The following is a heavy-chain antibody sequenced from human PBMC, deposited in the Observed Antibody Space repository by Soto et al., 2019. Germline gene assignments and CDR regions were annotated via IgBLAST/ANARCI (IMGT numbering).Heavy chain of an antibody. CDR2: IDPSDSYT. Sequence: GESLKISCKGSGYSFTSYWISWVRQMPGKGLEWMGRIDPSDSYTNYSPSFQGHVTISADKSISTAYLQWSSLKASDTAMYYCPRHKRKYFPYGMDLWGQGTTATVSS. CDR3: PRHKRKYFPYGMDL. J-gene: IGHJ6*02. CDR1: GYSFTSYW. V-gene: IGHV5-10-1*01.